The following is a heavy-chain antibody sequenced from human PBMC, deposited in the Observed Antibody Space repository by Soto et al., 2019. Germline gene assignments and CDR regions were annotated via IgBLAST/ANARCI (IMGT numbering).Heavy chain of an antibody. CDR3: ARDQVVGATTDNCYFDL. CDR2: TYYRSKWYN. Sequence: SQTLSLTCVISGDSVSSNSAAWNWIRQSPSRGLEWLGRTYYRSKWYNDYAVSVKSRITINPDTSKNQFSLQLNSVTPEDTAVYYCARDQVVGATTDNCYFDLWGRGTLVTVAS. CDR1: GDSVSSNSAA. J-gene: IGHJ2*01. D-gene: IGHD1-26*01. V-gene: IGHV6-1*01.